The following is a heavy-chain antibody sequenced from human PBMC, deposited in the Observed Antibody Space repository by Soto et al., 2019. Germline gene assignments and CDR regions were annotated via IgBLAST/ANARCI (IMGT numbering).Heavy chain of an antibody. V-gene: IGHV1-46*01. D-gene: IGHD2-15*01. Sequence: ASVKVSCKASGYTFTSYGISWVRQAPGQGLEWMGIINPSGGSTSYAQKFQGRVTMTRDTSTSTVYMELSSLRSEDTAVYYCARAKYCSGGSCYSEDYYYGMDVWGQGTTVTVSS. CDR1: GYTFTSYG. CDR2: INPSGGST. CDR3: ARAKYCSGGSCYSEDYYYGMDV. J-gene: IGHJ6*02.